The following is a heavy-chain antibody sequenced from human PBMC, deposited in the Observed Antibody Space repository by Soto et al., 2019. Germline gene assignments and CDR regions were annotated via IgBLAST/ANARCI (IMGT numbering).Heavy chain of an antibody. CDR3: ASHYDSGGYYYRGLDY. Sequence: QVQLVQSGAEVKKPGSSVKVSCKASGGTFNSYAISWVRQAPGQGLEWMGGIIPIFGTADYAQKFQGRVTIAAVDSTSTAYMALSSLRSEDTAVYYCASHYDSGGYYYRGLDYWGQGTLVTVSS. J-gene: IGHJ4*02. V-gene: IGHV1-69*12. D-gene: IGHD3-22*01. CDR1: GGTFNSYA. CDR2: IIPIFGTA.